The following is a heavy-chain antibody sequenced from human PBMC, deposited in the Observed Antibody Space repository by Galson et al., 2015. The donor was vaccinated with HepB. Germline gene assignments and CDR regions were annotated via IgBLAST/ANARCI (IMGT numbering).Heavy chain of an antibody. J-gene: IGHJ4*02. CDR3: ARPSPRTYGDLGY. D-gene: IGHD4-17*01. V-gene: IGHV7-4-1*02. CDR2: INTNTGNP. Sequence: SVKVSCKAPGYTFTSYAMNWVRQAPGQGLEWMGWINTNTGNPTYAQGFTGRFVFSLDTSVSTAYVQISSLKAEDTAVYYCARPSPRTYGDLGYWGQGTLVTVSS. CDR1: GYTFTSYA.